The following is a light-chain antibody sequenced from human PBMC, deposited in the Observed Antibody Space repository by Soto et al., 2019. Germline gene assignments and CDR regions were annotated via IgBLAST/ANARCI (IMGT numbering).Light chain of an antibody. CDR1: RSNIGSNT. CDR2: NNN. CDR3: AAWDDSLNGYV. Sequence: QSVLTQPPSASGTPGQRVTFSCSGSRSNIGSNTVNWYQQLPGTAPKLLIYNNNQRPSGVPDRFSGSKSGTSASLAISGLQSEDEADYYCAAWDDSLNGYVFGTGTKVTVL. V-gene: IGLV1-44*01. J-gene: IGLJ1*01.